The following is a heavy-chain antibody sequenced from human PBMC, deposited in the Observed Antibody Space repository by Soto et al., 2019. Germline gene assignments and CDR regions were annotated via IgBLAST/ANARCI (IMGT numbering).Heavy chain of an antibody. D-gene: IGHD1-26*01. CDR1: GGTFSSYA. CDR3: AIQSIVGATVYYYYGMDV. Sequence: QVQLVQSGAEVKKPGSSVKVSCKASGGTFSSYAISWVRQAPGKGLEWMGGIIPIFGTANYAQKFQGRVTITADESTSPAYMELSSLRSEDTAVYYCAIQSIVGATVYYYYGMDVWGPGTTVNGSS. CDR2: IIPIFGTA. J-gene: IGHJ6*02. V-gene: IGHV1-69*01.